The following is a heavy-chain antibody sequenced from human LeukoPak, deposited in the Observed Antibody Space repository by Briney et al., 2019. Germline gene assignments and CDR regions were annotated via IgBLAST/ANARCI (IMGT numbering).Heavy chain of an antibody. CDR3: ASGGGPPIVVVPAAYRDGAWFDP. CDR1: GGTFSSYA. Sequence: SVKVSCKASGGTFSSYAISWVRQAPGQGLEWMGRIIPILGIANYAQKFQGRVTITADKSTSTAYMELSSLRSEDTAVYYCASGGGPPIVVVPAAYRDGAWFDPWGQGTLVTVSS. D-gene: IGHD2-2*01. J-gene: IGHJ5*02. V-gene: IGHV1-69*04. CDR2: IIPILGIA.